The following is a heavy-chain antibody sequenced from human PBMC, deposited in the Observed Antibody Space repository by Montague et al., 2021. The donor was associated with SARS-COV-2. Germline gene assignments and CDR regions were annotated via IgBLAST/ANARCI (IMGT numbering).Heavy chain of an antibody. CDR3: ARTSQYCDTTSCYLPNAMDV. J-gene: IGHJ6*02. V-gene: IGHV4-38-2*02. CDR1: HYSITYAYY. CDR2: IWHGGST. Sequence: SQTLSLTCTVSHYSITYAYYCGWVRQPPGKGLEWIGNIWHGGSTYYNPSLKSRVTISVDTSKNQFSLKLTSVTAADTAVYYCARTSQYCDTTSCYLPNAMDVWGQGTTVTVSS. D-gene: IGHD2-2*01.